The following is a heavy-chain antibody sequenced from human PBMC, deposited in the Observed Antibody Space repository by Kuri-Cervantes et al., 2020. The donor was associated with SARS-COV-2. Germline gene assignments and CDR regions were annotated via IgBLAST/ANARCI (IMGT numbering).Heavy chain of an antibody. V-gene: IGHV3-7*01. D-gene: IGHD5-12*01. J-gene: IGHJ5*02. CDR2: IHQYGSEK. Sequence: GGSLRLSCAASGFTFSDHYMEWVRQAPGKGLEWVANIHQYGSEKYFVDSVKGRFTISRDNAKNSLYLRMHSLSAEDTAVHYCARCGYSGNGPFDPWGQGTQVTVSS. CDR3: ARCGYSGNGPFDP. CDR1: GFTFSDHY.